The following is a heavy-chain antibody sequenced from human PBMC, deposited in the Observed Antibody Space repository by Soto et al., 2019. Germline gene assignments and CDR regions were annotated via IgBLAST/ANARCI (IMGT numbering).Heavy chain of an antibody. D-gene: IGHD3-3*01. J-gene: IGHJ6*02. Sequence: GASVKVSCKASGYTFTSYDINWVRQATGQGLERMGWMNPNSGNTGYAQKFQGRVTMTRNTSISTAYVELSSLRSEDTAVYYCANLRRTYYDFWSGILDPSHYGMDVWGQGTTVTVSS. V-gene: IGHV1-8*01. CDR2: MNPNSGNT. CDR1: GYTFTSYD. CDR3: ANLRRTYYDFWSGILDPSHYGMDV.